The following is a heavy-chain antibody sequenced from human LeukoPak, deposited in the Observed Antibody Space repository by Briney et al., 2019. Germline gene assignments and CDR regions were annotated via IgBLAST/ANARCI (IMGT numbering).Heavy chain of an antibody. D-gene: IGHD3-22*01. CDR3: GGYSSLDH. Sequence: GGSLRLSCAASGFSVSNNYMSWVRQAPGKRLEWDSLIYSGGDKRYAASVKGRFTISRDNSKNTLYLQMDSLRVEDTAVYYCGGYSSLDHWGQGTLVTVSS. CDR1: GFSVSNNY. V-gene: IGHV3-53*01. J-gene: IGHJ4*02. CDR2: IYSGGDK.